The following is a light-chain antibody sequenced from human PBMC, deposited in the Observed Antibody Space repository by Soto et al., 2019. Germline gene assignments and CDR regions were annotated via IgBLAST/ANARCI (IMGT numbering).Light chain of an antibody. CDR2: DAS. J-gene: IGKJ4*01. Sequence: DIQMTQSPSSLSASVGDRVTITCQASQDIRNYLNWYQQKTGKAPKLLIYDASTLETGGPSRFSGSGSETGFTFTISSLLPEDIATYYFQHYNNLPVTFGGGTKVEIK. CDR3: QHYNNLPVT. CDR1: QDIRNY. V-gene: IGKV1-33*01.